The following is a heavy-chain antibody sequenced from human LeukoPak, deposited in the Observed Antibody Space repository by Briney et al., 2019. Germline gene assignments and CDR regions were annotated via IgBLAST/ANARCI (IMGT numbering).Heavy chain of an antibody. Sequence: GASVKVSCKASGYTFTGYYMHWVRQAPGQGLEWMGRINPNSGGTNYAQKFQGRVTMTRDTSISTAYMELSRLRSDDTAVYYCARIPYYYDSSGLPLDYWGQGTLVTVSS. V-gene: IGHV1-2*06. CDR3: ARIPYYYDSSGLPLDY. J-gene: IGHJ4*02. D-gene: IGHD3-22*01. CDR1: GYTFTGYY. CDR2: INPNSGGT.